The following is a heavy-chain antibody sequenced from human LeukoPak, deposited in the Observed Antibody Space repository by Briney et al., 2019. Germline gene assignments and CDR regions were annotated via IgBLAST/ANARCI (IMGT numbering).Heavy chain of an antibody. CDR2: IKQDGNER. CDR1: GFTFSSYW. D-gene: IGHD6-13*01. Sequence: GGSLRLSCAASGFTFSSYWMSWVRQAPGKGLEWVANIKQDGNERNYVDSVKGRFTISRDNAKNSLFLQMNSLRAEDTAVYYCANPGIAAAGTEVLFDASDIWGQGTMVTVSS. J-gene: IGHJ3*02. V-gene: IGHV3-7*03. CDR3: ANPGIAAAGTEVLFDASDI.